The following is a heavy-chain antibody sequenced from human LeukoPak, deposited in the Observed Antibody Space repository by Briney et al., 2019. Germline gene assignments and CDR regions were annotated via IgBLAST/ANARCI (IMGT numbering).Heavy chain of an antibody. D-gene: IGHD4-11*01. CDR2: TYYTSKWYN. Sequence: KTSQTLSLTCAISGDSVSSNSAAWNWIRQSPSRGLEWLGRTYYTSKWYNDYSVSVKRRITINPDKSKNQFSLQLNYVTPEDTAVYYCARDLGRLTSPLHIHPFDIWGQGTMVTVSS. J-gene: IGHJ3*02. CDR1: GDSVSSNSAA. V-gene: IGHV6-1*01. CDR3: ARDLGRLTSPLHIHPFDI.